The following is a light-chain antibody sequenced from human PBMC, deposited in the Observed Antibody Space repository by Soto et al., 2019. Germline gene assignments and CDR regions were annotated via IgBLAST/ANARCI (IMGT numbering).Light chain of an antibody. V-gene: IGKV3-15*01. CDR2: GAS. CDR3: QHYSTWLWT. CDR1: QSVDSK. J-gene: IGKJ1*01. Sequence: EIAMTQSPATLSVSPGERATLSCRASQSVDSKLAWYQQKPGQGPRLLIYGASNRATGIPARFSGSGSGTEFTLTISSLQSEDFAVYYCQHYSTWLWTFGQGTMVEIK.